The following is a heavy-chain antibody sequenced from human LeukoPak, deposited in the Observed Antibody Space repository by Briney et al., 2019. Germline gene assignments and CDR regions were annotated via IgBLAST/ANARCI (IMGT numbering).Heavy chain of an antibody. V-gene: IGHV3-30*02. CDR3: AKDRTSGYSYVPFDY. CDR1: GFTFSSYG. Sequence: GGSLRLSCAASGFTFSSYGMHWVRQAPGKGLEWVAFIRYDGSNKYYADSVKGRFTISRDNSKNTLYLQMNSLRAEDTAVYYCAKDRTSGYSYVPFDYWGQGTLVTVSS. J-gene: IGHJ4*02. CDR2: IRYDGSNK. D-gene: IGHD5-18*01.